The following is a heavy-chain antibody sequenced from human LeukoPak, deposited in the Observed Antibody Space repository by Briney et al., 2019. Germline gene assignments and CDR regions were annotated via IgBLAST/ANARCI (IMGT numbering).Heavy chain of an antibody. V-gene: IGHV4-34*01. J-gene: IGHJ4*02. D-gene: IGHD3-22*01. CDR3: ARGLNYYDSSGYYS. CDR2: INHSGST. Sequence: SETLSLTCAVYGGSFSGYYWSWIRQPPGKGLEWIGEINHSGSTNYNPSLKSRVTISVDTSKNQFSLKLSYVTAADRAVYYCARGLNYYDSSGYYSWGQGTLVTVSS. CDR1: GGSFSGYY.